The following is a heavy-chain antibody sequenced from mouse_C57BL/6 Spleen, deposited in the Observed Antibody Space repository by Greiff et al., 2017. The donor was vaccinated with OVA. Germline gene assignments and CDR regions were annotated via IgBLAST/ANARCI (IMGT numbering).Heavy chain of an antibody. V-gene: IGHV14-2*01. CDR2: IDPEDGET. J-gene: IGHJ4*01. CDR3: ASHYYGSSSYYYAMDY. CDR1: GFNIKDYY. D-gene: IGHD1-1*01. Sequence: VQLQQSGAELVKPGASVKLSCTASGFNIKDYYMHWVKQRTEQGLAWIGRIDPEDGETKYAPKFQGKATITADTSSNTAYLQLSSLTSEDTAVYYWASHYYGSSSYYYAMDYWGQGTSVTVSS.